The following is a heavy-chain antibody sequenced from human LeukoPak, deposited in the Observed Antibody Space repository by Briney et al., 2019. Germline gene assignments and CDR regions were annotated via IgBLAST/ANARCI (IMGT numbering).Heavy chain of an antibody. V-gene: IGHV3-23*01. CDR2: ISVSGGST. CDR3: AKSNYFDSGGYYFFDY. D-gene: IGHD3-22*01. J-gene: IGHJ4*02. Sequence: PGGSLRLSCAASGFTFSKYAMTWVRQAPGKGLEWVSGISVSGGSTNYAHSVKGRFTISRDNSKNTLYLQMNSLRAEDTAVYYCAKSNYFDSGGYYFFDYWGQGTLVTVSS. CDR1: GFTFSKYA.